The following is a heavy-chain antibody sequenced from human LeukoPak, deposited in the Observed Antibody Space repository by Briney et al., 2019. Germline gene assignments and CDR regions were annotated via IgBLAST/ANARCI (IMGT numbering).Heavy chain of an antibody. D-gene: IGHD6-6*01. V-gene: IGHV4-4*02. J-gene: IGHJ6*02. Sequence: PSGTLSLTCAVSGGSISSSNWWSWVRQPPGKGLEWIGEIYHSGSTNYNPSLKSRVTISVDKSKNQFSLKLSSVTAADTAVYYCARDLGPYSSSRSPYYYYGMDVWGQGTTVTVSS. CDR1: GGSISSSNW. CDR3: ARDLGPYSSSRSPYYYYGMDV. CDR2: IYHSGST.